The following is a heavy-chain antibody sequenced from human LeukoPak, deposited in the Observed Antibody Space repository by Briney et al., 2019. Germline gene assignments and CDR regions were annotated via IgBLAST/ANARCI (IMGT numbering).Heavy chain of an antibody. Sequence: GGSLRLSCAASGFTFSSYSMNWVRQAPGKGLEWVSYISSSSSTIYYADSVKGRFTISRDNAKNSLYLQMNSLRDEDTAVYYCLAGYSSSWYPYYFDYWGQGTLVTVSS. D-gene: IGHD6-13*01. CDR1: GFTFSSYS. J-gene: IGHJ4*02. CDR3: LAGYSSSWYPYYFDY. CDR2: ISSSSSTI. V-gene: IGHV3-48*02.